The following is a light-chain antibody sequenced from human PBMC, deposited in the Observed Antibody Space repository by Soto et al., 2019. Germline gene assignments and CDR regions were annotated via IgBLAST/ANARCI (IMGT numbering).Light chain of an antibody. CDR2: DTS. Sequence: DIQMTQSPSSLSASVGDRVTITCLASQDIGTSLDWYQHKPGQAPELLIYDTSTLPTGVPSRFSGRRSGTDFTLTIIGLQSEDFATYYCQPSYTTPRTFGAGTKVDI. CDR3: QPSYTTPRT. V-gene: IGKV1-39*01. CDR1: QDIGTS. J-gene: IGKJ4*02.